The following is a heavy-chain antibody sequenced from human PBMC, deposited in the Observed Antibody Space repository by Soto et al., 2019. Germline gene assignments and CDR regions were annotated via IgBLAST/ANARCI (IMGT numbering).Heavy chain of an antibody. D-gene: IGHD2-15*01. CDR2: IIPIFGTA. Sequence: QVQLVQSGAEVKKPGSSVQVSCKASGGTFSSYAISWVRQAPGQGLEWMGGIIPIFGTANYAQKFQGRVTITADESTSTAYLELSSLRSEDTAVYYCAREPTGYCSGGSCYDYWGQGTLVTVSS. V-gene: IGHV1-69*01. CDR3: AREPTGYCSGGSCYDY. J-gene: IGHJ4*02. CDR1: GGTFSSYA.